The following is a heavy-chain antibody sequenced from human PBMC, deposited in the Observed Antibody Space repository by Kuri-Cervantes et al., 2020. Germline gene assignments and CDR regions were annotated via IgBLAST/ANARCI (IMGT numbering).Heavy chain of an antibody. CDR2: ISYDGSND. D-gene: IGHD5-24*01. CDR1: GFPFSSYG. J-gene: IGHJ4*02. Sequence: GESLKISCAASGFPFSSYGMYWVRQAPGKGLEWVAVISYDGSNDHYVDSVKGRFTISRDNSKNTLYLQMNSLRAEDTAVYYCARDQMATIGELDYWGQGTLVTVSS. CDR3: ARDQMATIGELDY. V-gene: IGHV3-30*03.